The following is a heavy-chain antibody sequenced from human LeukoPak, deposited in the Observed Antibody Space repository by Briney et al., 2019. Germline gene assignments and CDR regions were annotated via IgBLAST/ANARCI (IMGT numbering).Heavy chain of an antibody. CDR2: INHSGST. V-gene: IGHV4-34*01. J-gene: IGHJ5*02. D-gene: IGHD6-13*01. CDR3: AARAGAAAGYNWFDP. Sequence: SETLSLTCAVYGGSFSGYYWSWIRQPPGKGLEWIGEINHSGSTSYNPSLKSRVTISVDTSKNQFSLKLSSVTAADTAVYYCAARAGAAAGYNWFDPWGQGTLVTVSS. CDR1: GGSFSGYY.